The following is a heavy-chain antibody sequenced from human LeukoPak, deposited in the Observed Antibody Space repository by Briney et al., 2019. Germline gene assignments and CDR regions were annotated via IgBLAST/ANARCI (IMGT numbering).Heavy chain of an antibody. J-gene: IGHJ1*01. CDR1: GYTFTSYY. D-gene: IGHD1-26*01. Sequence: ASVKVSCKASGYTFTSYYMHWVRQAPGQGLEWMGIINPSGGSTSYAQKFQGRVTMTRDTSTSTVYMELSSLRAEDTAVYYCARDLAPMWTGSYLFQHWGQGTLVTVSS. CDR3: ARDLAPMWTGSYLFQH. V-gene: IGHV1-46*01. CDR2: INPSGGST.